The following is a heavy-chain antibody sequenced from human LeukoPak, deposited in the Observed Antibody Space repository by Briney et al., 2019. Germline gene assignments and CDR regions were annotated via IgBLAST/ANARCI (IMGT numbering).Heavy chain of an antibody. J-gene: IGHJ4*02. V-gene: IGHV4-38-2*01. CDR2: IYHSGST. D-gene: IGHD3-22*01. Sequence: NPSETLSLTCAVSGYSISTDNYWVWIRQPPGQGLDWTGGIYHSGSTYYNPSLKSRVTMSVDTSKNQFSLKLSSVTAADTAVYYCGRAPRDSSSSNYMRSFDYWGQGTLVTVSS. CDR3: GRAPRDSSSSNYMRSFDY. CDR1: GYSISTDNY.